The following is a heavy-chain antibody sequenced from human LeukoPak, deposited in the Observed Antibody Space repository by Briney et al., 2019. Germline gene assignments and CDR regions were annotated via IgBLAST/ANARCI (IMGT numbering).Heavy chain of an antibody. CDR2: IWYDGSNK. J-gene: IGHJ4*02. CDR1: GFTFSSYV. D-gene: IGHD4-23*01. Sequence: PGGSLRLSCAASGFTFSSYVMHWVRQAPGKGLEWVAVIWYDGSNKYYADSVKGRFTISRDNSKNTLYLQMNTLRAEDTAVYYCARDRDYGGSSVGDYWGQGTLVIVSS. V-gene: IGHV3-33*01. CDR3: ARDRDYGGSSVGDY.